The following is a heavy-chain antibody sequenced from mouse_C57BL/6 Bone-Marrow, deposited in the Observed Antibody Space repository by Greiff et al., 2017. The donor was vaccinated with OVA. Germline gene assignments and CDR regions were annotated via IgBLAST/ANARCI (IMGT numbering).Heavy chain of an antibody. Sequence: EVKLMESGAELVKPGASVKLSCTASGFNIKDYYMHWVKQRTEQGLEWIGRIDPEDGETKYAPKFQGKATITADTSSNTAYLQLSSLTSEDTAVYYCASYDGYLYWYFDVWGTGTTVTVSS. V-gene: IGHV14-2*01. D-gene: IGHD2-3*01. CDR3: ASYDGYLYWYFDV. CDR1: GFNIKDYY. J-gene: IGHJ1*03. CDR2: IDPEDGET.